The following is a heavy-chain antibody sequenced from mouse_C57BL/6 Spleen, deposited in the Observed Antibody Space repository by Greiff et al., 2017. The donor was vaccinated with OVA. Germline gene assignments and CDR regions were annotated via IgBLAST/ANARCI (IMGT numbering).Heavy chain of an antibody. J-gene: IGHJ1*03. Sequence: VQLQQPGAELVKPGASVKMSCKASGYTFTSYWITWVKQRPGQGLVWIGDIYPGSGSTNYNEKFKGKATLTVETSSSTAYMQLSSLTSEDSAVYYCARLVLRYFDVWGTGTTVTVSS. CDR1: GYTFTSYW. CDR3: ARLVLRYFDV. D-gene: IGHD1-1*01. V-gene: IGHV1-55*01. CDR2: IYPGSGST.